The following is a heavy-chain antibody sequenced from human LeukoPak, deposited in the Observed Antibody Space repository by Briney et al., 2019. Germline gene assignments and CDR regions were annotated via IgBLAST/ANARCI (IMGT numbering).Heavy chain of an antibody. CDR3: ARDREISARPGGWFDP. CDR1: GGTINDFA. Sequence: SVKVSCKVVGGTINDFAISWVRQAPGQGLEWMGGLSPMLATYAQKFQGRVTITADESTDTVYMELGSLTSEDTATYFCARDREISARPGGWFDPWGQGTLVTVSS. D-gene: IGHD6-6*01. CDR2: LSPMLA. J-gene: IGHJ5*02. V-gene: IGHV1-69*01.